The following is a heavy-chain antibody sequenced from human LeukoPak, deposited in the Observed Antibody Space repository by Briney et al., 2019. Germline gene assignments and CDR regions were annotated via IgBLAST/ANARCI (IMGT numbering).Heavy chain of an antibody. CDR3: VRDVGGLTFFDF. J-gene: IGHJ4*02. D-gene: IGHD3-16*01. CDR1: GFVFSGYA. Sequence: GGSLRLSCAASGFVFSGYAMAWVRQTATKGLEWVSTIDHRGVNTHYADSVQGRLTISRDNSRDTLYLQMESLRAEDTAVYFCVRDVGGLTFFDFWGRGTLVIVSS. CDR2: IDHRGVNT. V-gene: IGHV3-23*01.